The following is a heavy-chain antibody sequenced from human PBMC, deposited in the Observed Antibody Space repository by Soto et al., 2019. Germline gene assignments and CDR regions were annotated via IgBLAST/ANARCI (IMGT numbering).Heavy chain of an antibody. CDR1: GFTFSSYA. CDR2: ISHDGSIT. D-gene: IGHD2-8*02. V-gene: IGHV3-30*15. J-gene: IGHJ6*03. Sequence: QVQLVESGGGVVQPGRSLRLSCAASGFTFSSYAMHWVRQAPGKGLEWVAVISHDGSITYYSDSVKGRFTMSRDNSNNTLYLQMSIQSSEDTAIYYCAKDEYWESHFYYFMDLWGKGTTVTVSS. CDR3: AKDEYWESHFYYFMDL.